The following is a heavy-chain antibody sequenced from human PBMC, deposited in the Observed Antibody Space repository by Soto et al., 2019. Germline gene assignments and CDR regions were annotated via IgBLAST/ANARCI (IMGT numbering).Heavy chain of an antibody. CDR2: ISYDGSNK. D-gene: IGHD4-17*01. J-gene: IGHJ6*02. Sequence: GGSLRLSCAASGFTFSSYAMHWVRQAPGKGLEWVAVISYDGSNKYYADSAKGRFTISRDNSRNTLYLQMNSLRAEDTAVYYCASIFTTVPPQSDRTYYYYYGMDVWGQGTTVTVSS. V-gene: IGHV3-30-3*01. CDR1: GFTFSSYA. CDR3: ASIFTTVPPQSDRTYYYYYGMDV.